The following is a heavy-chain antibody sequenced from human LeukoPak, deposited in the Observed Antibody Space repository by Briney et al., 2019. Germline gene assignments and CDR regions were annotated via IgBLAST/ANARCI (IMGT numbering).Heavy chain of an antibody. CDR2: IYYSGST. CDR1: GGSISSGDYY. D-gene: IGHD6-13*01. J-gene: IGHJ4*02. Sequence: PSETLSLTCAVSGGSISSGDYYWSWIRQPPGKGLEWIGYIYYSGSTYYNPSLKSRVTISVDTSKNQFSLKLSSVTAADTAVYYCARAGIAAAGGASDYWGQGTLVTVSS. V-gene: IGHV4-30-4*01. CDR3: ARAGIAAAGGASDY.